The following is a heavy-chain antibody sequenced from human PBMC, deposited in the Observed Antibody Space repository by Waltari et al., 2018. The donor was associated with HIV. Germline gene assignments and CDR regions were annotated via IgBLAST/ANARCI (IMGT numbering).Heavy chain of an antibody. V-gene: IGHV3-48*03. CDR2: ISATGHNI. J-gene: IGHJ5*02. Sequence: DVQLVESGGGLVQPGGSLGLYCVASGSTPLTFAIYWVRRGPGAGLEWVSYISATGHNIYYADSVQGRFTISRDNVRNILHLRIDDLRVDDTATYYCVRGGAAWSAGGFQVAQPGPWGQGALVTVSS. D-gene: IGHD2-15*01. CDR1: GSTPLTFA. CDR3: VRGGAAWSAGGFQVAQPGP.